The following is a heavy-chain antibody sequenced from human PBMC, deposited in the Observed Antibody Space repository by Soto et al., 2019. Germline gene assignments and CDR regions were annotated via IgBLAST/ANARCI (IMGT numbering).Heavy chain of an antibody. CDR3: ARGPIVGDFWSGYDYYMDV. J-gene: IGHJ6*03. CDR1: GYTFTSYG. Sequence: ASVKVSCKASGYTFTSYGISWVRQAPGQGLEWMGWISAYNGNTNYAQKLQGRVTMTTDTSTSTGYMELRSLRSDDTAVYYCARGPIVGDFWSGYDYYMDVWGKGTTVTVSS. CDR2: ISAYNGNT. D-gene: IGHD3-3*01. V-gene: IGHV1-18*01.